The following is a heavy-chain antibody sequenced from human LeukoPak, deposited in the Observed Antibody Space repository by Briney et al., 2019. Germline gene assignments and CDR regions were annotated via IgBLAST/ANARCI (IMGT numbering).Heavy chain of an antibody. D-gene: IGHD3-10*01. CDR2: IRSKAYGGTT. CDR1: GFTFGDYA. CDR3: TRRMVRGVDFDY. J-gene: IGHJ4*02. V-gene: IGHV3-49*04. Sequence: GGSLRLSCTASGFTFGDYAMSWVRQAPGKGLEWVGFIRSKAYGGTTEYAASVKGRFTISRDDSKSIAYLQMNSLKTEDTAVYYCTRRMVRGVDFDYWGQGTLVTVSS.